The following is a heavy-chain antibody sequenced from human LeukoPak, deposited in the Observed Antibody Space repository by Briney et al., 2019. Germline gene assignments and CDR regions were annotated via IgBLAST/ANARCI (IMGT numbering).Heavy chain of an antibody. CDR3: AKGIAAAGLYYYYGMDV. Sequence: GGCLRLSCAASGFTFSSYAMSWVRQAPGKGLEWVSAISGSGGSTYYADSVKGRFTISRDNSKNTLYLQMNSLRAEDTAVYYCAKGIAAAGLYYYYGMDVWGQGTTVTLSS. D-gene: IGHD6-13*01. V-gene: IGHV3-23*01. J-gene: IGHJ6*02. CDR1: GFTFSSYA. CDR2: ISGSGGST.